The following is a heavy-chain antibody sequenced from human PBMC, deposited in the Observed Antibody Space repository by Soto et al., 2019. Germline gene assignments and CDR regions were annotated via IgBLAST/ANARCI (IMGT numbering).Heavy chain of an antibody. Sequence: QVQLQESGPGLVKPSETLSLTCTVSGGSISSRSYFWGWIRQPPGKGLEWIGSIYYSGSTYYNPSLKSRVTMSVDTSKNQFSLKLSSVTAADTAVYYCARQGAYSHDSSGYEFDYWGQGTLVTVSS. CDR2: IYYSGST. J-gene: IGHJ4*02. CDR1: GGSISSRSYF. V-gene: IGHV4-39*01. D-gene: IGHD3-22*01. CDR3: ARQGAYSHDSSGYEFDY.